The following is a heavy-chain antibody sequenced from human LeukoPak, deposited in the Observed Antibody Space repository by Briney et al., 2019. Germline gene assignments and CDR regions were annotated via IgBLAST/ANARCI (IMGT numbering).Heavy chain of an antibody. CDR2: INPNSGGT. CDR3: ARGISSGYPGDY. CDR1: GYTFTGYF. J-gene: IGHJ4*02. D-gene: IGHD3-22*01. Sequence: HWASVKVSCKASGYTFTGYFIHWVRQAPGQGLEWMGWINPNSGGTNYAQKFQGRVTMTRDTSITTAYMELSWLRSDDTAVYYCARGISSGYPGDYWGQGTLVTVSS. V-gene: IGHV1-2*02.